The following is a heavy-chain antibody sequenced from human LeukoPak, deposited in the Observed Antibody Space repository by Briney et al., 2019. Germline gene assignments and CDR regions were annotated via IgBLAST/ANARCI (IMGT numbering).Heavy chain of an antibody. D-gene: IGHD3-22*01. CDR3: ARDERYDSSGHPFDY. CDR2: INPNSGDA. CDR1: GYTFTCYF. Sequence: ASLKVSCKASGYTFTCYFMHWVRQAPGQGLEWMGWINPNSGDANYAQKFQGRVTMTRDTSISTAYMELSRLRSDDTAVYYCARDERYDSSGHPFDYWGQGTLVTVSS. V-gene: IGHV1-2*02. J-gene: IGHJ4*02.